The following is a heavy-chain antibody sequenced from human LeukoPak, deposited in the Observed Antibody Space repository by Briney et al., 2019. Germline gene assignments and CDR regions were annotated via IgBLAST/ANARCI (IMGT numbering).Heavy chain of an antibody. CDR2: IIPIFGTA. Sequence: GGSVKVSYKASGGTFSSYAISWVRQAPGQGLEWMGGIIPIFGTANYAQKFQGRVTITADKSTSTAYMELSSLRSEDTAVYYCARVFSGYPLDYWGQGTLVTVSS. CDR1: GGTFSSYA. V-gene: IGHV1-69*06. CDR3: ARVFSGYPLDY. J-gene: IGHJ4*02. D-gene: IGHD3-22*01.